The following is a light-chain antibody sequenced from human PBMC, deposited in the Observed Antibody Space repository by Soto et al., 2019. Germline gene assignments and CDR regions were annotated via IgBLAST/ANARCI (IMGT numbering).Light chain of an antibody. J-gene: IGLJ2*01. Sequence: QSALTQPPSVSAAPGQKVAISCSGSSSNIGKNYVSWFQQFPGSAPELLIYENNKRPSGVPDRFSGSKSGTSATLDITGLQTGDEADYYCGTWDSSLSNVLFGGGTKLTVL. CDR2: ENN. CDR1: SSNIGKNY. V-gene: IGLV1-51*02. CDR3: GTWDSSLSNVL.